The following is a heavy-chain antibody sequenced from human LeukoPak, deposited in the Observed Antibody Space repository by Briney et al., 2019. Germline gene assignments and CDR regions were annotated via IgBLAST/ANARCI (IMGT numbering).Heavy chain of an antibody. CDR2: ITPGSSTI. D-gene: IGHD6-19*01. CDR1: GFPFTPHS. Sequence: GGSLRLSCAASGFPFTPHSMSWVRQAPGKGLEWVSSITPGSSTINYADSVKGRFTTSRDNAENSLSLQMNSLRDEDTAVYYCARVRAGWYFDYWGQGTLVTVSS. J-gene: IGHJ4*02. CDR3: ARVRAGWYFDY. V-gene: IGHV3-48*02.